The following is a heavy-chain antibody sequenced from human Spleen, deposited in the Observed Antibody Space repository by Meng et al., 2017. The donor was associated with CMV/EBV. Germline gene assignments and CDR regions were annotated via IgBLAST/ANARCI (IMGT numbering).Heavy chain of an antibody. CDR2: FDPEDGET. Sequence: ASVKVSCKVSGYTLTELSMHWVRQAPGKGLEWMGGFDPEDGETIYAQKFQGRVTMTEDTSTDTAYMELSSLRSEDTAVYYCARDFWSGYSSTYYYGMDVWGQGTTVTVSS. CDR1: GYTLTELS. D-gene: IGHD3-3*01. CDR3: ARDFWSGYSSTYYYGMDV. V-gene: IGHV1-24*01. J-gene: IGHJ6*02.